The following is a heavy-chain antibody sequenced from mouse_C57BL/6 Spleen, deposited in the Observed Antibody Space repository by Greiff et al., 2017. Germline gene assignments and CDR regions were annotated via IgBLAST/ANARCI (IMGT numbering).Heavy chain of an antibody. CDR1: GFTFSDYY. CDR3: ARHPGSSYWYFDV. Sequence: EVMLVESGGGLVQPGGSLKLSCAASGFTFSDYYMYWVRQTPEKRLEWVAYISNGGGSTYYPDTVKGGFTISRDNAKNTLYLQMSRLKSEDTAMYYCARHPGSSYWYFDVWGTGTTVTVSS. V-gene: IGHV5-12*01. CDR2: ISNGGGST. J-gene: IGHJ1*03. D-gene: IGHD1-1*01.